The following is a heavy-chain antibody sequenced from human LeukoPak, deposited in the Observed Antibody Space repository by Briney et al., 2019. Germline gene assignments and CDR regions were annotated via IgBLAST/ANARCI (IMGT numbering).Heavy chain of an antibody. Sequence: GTSLRLSCAASGFTFSSYSMNWVRQAPGKGLEWVSSISSSSSYIYYADSVKGRFTISRDNAKNSLYLQMNSLRAEDTAVYYCARDAEFDAIVGASNWFDPWGQGTLVTVSS. D-gene: IGHD1-26*01. CDR2: ISSSSSYI. V-gene: IGHV3-21*01. CDR3: ARDAEFDAIVGASNWFDP. J-gene: IGHJ5*02. CDR1: GFTFSSYS.